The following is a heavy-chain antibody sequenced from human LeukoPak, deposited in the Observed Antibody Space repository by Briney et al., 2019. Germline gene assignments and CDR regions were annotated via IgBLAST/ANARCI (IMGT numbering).Heavy chain of an antibody. CDR2: IKQDGSEK. Sequence: PGGSLRLSCEASGFTFSSYWMSWVRQAPGKGLEWVANIKQDGSEKYYVDSVKGRFTISRDNAKNSLYLQMNSLRAEDTAVYYCARSSVVTAMVHLEYWGQGTLVTVSS. J-gene: IGHJ4*02. D-gene: IGHD2-21*02. CDR3: ARSSVVTAMVHLEY. CDR1: GFTFSSYW. V-gene: IGHV3-7*01.